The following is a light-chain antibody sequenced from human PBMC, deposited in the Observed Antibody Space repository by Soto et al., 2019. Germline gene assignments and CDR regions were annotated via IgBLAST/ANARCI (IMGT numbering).Light chain of an antibody. J-gene: IGLJ1*01. CDR3: SSFTRSNSYV. V-gene: IGLV2-14*03. CDR1: SSDVGGYNY. Sequence: QSALTQPASVSGSPGQSITISCTGTSSDVGGYNYVSWYQQHPGKVPKLMMYDVSARPYGVSNRVSGSKSGNTASLTISVLQADDEADYYCSSFTRSNSYVFGTGTKVTVL. CDR2: DVS.